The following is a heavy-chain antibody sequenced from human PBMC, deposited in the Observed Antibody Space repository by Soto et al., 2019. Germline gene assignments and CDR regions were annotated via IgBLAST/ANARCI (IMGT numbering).Heavy chain of an antibody. D-gene: IGHD3-9*01. J-gene: IGHJ5*02. CDR1: GVTFSSYA. V-gene: IGHV1-69*06. CDR3: ARDEYEILMPYDILTGSQNWFDP. Sequence: GASVKVSGKASGVTFSSYAISWVRQAPGQGLEWMGGIIPIFGTANYAQKFQGRVTITADKSTSTAYMELSSLRSEDTAVYYCARDEYEILMPYDILTGSQNWFDPWGQGTLVTVSS. CDR2: IIPIFGTA.